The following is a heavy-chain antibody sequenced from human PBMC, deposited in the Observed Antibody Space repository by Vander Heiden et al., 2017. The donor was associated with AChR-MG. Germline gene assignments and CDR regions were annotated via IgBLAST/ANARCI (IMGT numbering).Heavy chain of an antibody. J-gene: IGHJ5*02. CDR3: ARGKRAGTLGSNWFDP. Sequence: QVQLVQSGAEVKNPGSSVKVSCKASGGTFSSYAISWVRQAPGQGLEWMGGIIPIFGTANYAQKCQGRVTITADESTSTAYMELSSLRSEDTAVYYCARGKRAGTLGSNWFDPWGQGTLVTVSS. D-gene: IGHD1-7*01. CDR2: IIPIFGTA. CDR1: GGTFSSYA. V-gene: IGHV1-69*01.